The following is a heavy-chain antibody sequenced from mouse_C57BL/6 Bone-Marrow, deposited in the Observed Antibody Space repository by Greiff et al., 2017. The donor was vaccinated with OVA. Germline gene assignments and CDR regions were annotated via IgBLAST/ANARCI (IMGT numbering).Heavy chain of an antibody. Sequence: QVQLQQPGAELVMPGASVKLSCEASGYTFTSYWMHWVKQRPGQGLEWIGEIDPSDSYTNYNQKFKGKSTLTVDKSSSTAYRQLSSLTSEDSAVYYCARETTVVNWYCDVWGTGTTVTVSS. CDR2: IDPSDSYT. D-gene: IGHD1-1*01. CDR3: ARETTVVNWYCDV. J-gene: IGHJ1*03. V-gene: IGHV1-69*01. CDR1: GYTFTSYW.